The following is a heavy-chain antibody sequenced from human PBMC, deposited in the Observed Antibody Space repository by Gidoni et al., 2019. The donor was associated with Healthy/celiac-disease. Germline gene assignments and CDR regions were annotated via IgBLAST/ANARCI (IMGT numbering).Heavy chain of an antibody. J-gene: IGHJ4*02. D-gene: IGHD4-4*01. CDR3: ASYSSGY. CDR1: GFTFSSYW. Sequence: EVQLVESGGGLVQPGGSLRLSCAASGFTFSSYWTSWVRQAPGKGLEWVANIKQDGSEKYYVDSVKGRFTISRDNAKNSLYLQMNSLRAEDTAVYYCASYSSGYWGQGTLVTVSS. CDR2: IKQDGSEK. V-gene: IGHV3-7*02.